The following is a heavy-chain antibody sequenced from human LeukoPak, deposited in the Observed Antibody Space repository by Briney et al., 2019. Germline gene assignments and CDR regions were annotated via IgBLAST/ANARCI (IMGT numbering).Heavy chain of an antibody. CDR2: IYYSGST. J-gene: IGHJ4*02. Sequence: GSLRLSCEASGFTFSAYAMTWVRQPPGKGLEWIGYIYYSGSTNYNPSLKSRVTISVDTSKNQFSLKLSSVTAADTAVYYCARGRSSYGYNFDYWGQGTLVTVSS. D-gene: IGHD5-18*01. CDR3: ARGRSSYGYNFDY. V-gene: IGHV4-59*01. CDR1: GFTFSAYA.